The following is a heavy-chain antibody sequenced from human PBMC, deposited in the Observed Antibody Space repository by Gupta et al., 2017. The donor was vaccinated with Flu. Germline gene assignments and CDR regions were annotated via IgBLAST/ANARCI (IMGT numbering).Heavy chain of an antibody. CDR3: ARHPGMDG. Sequence: QLQLQESGPGLLKPSETLSLTCTISGGSISDTSDFWGWIRQPPGKGLEWSGSIKYGGQTYCNPSLTSRGTISVDTSKTQFSLSLGSVTAAETAVYYCARHPGMDGWGQGTTVTVA. CDR2: IKYGGQT. J-gene: IGHJ6*02. CDR1: GGSISDTSDF. V-gene: IGHV4-39*01.